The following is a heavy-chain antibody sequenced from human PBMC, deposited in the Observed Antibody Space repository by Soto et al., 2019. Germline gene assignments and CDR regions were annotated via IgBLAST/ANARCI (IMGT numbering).Heavy chain of an antibody. V-gene: IGHV4-39*01. Sequence: QLQLQESGPGLVKPSETLSLTCTVSGGSISSSSYYWGWIRQPPGKGLEWIGSIYYSGSTYYNPSLKSRVTISVDTSKNQFSLKLSSVTAADTAVYYCAGGLHGLNYDFWSGYGGYFDYWGQGTLVTVSS. D-gene: IGHD3-3*01. J-gene: IGHJ4*02. CDR1: GGSISSSSYY. CDR3: AGGLHGLNYDFWSGYGGYFDY. CDR2: IYYSGST.